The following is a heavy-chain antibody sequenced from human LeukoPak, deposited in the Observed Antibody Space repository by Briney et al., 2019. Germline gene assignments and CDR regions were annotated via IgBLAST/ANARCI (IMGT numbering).Heavy chain of an antibody. CDR3: ARALHYYYYMDV. CDR2: IYSDNT. CDR1: GFTVSSNS. J-gene: IGHJ6*03. V-gene: IGHV3-53*01. Sequence: PGGSLRLSCTVSGFTVSSNSMSWVRQAPGKGLEWVSFIYSDNTHYSDSVKGRFTISRDNSKNTLYLQMNSLRAEDTAVYYCARALHYYYYMDVWGKGTTVTVSS.